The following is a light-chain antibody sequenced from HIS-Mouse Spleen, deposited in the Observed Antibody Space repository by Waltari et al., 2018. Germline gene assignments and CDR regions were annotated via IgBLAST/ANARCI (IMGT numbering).Light chain of an antibody. Sequence: QSALTQPASVSGSPGQSITISCTATRRDVGGFNYVSWYQQHPGKAPKLMIYDASNRPSGVSNRFSGSKSGNTASLTISGLQAEDEADYYCSSYTSSSTYVFGTGTKVTVL. V-gene: IGLV2-14*03. CDR3: SSYTSSSTYV. CDR1: RRDVGGFNY. CDR2: DAS. J-gene: IGLJ1*01.